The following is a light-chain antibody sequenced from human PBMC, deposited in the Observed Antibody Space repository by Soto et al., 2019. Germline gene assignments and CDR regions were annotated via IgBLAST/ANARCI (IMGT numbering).Light chain of an antibody. V-gene: IGKV3-11*01. Sequence: TLSFSPGEGSTLSSRASQDILDNLAWYQQKPGQAPRLLIYDASKRATGIPARFSGSGSGTDFTLTISGLEPEDFVVYYCQQRANWPTLTFGGGTKVDIK. J-gene: IGKJ4*01. CDR2: DAS. CDR3: QQRANWPTLT. CDR1: QDILDN.